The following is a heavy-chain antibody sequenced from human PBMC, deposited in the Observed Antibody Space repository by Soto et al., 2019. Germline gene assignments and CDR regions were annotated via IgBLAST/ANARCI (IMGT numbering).Heavy chain of an antibody. D-gene: IGHD1-7*01. CDR3: ARASALEILYFDY. CDR1: GGSISSGGYS. V-gene: IGHV4-30-2*01. Sequence: PWETLSLTCAVSGGSISSGGYSWSWIRQPPGKGLEWIGYIYHSGSTYYNPSLKSRVTISVDMSKNQFSLKLSSVTAADTAVYYCARASALEILYFDYWGQGTLVTVSS. J-gene: IGHJ4*02. CDR2: IYHSGST.